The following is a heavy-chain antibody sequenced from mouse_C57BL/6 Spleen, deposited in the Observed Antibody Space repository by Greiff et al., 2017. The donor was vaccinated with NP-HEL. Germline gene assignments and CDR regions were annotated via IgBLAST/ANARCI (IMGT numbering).Heavy chain of an antibody. CDR1: GYTFTDYY. D-gene: IGHD1-1*01. V-gene: IGHV1-76*01. CDR3: ARDGSSLFDY. Sequence: VQLQQSGAELVRPGASVKLSCKASGYTFTDYYINWVKQRPGQGLEWIARIYPGSGNTYYNEKFKGKATLTAEKSSSTAYMQLSSLTSEDSAVYFGARDGSSLFDYWGQGTTLTVSS. J-gene: IGHJ2*01. CDR2: IYPGSGNT.